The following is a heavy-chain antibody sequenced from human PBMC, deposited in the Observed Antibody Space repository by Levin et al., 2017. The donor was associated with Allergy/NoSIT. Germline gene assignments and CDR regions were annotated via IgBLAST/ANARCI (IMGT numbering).Heavy chain of an antibody. Sequence: LSLTCAASGFTFSSYSMNWVRQAPGKGLEWVSSISSSSSYIYYADSVKGRFTISRDNAKNSLYLQMNSLRAEDTAVYYCARIPRSGSPLGYFDYWGQGTLVTVSS. V-gene: IGHV3-21*01. D-gene: IGHD2-15*01. CDR3: ARIPRSGSPLGYFDY. CDR2: ISSSSSYI. CDR1: GFTFSSYS. J-gene: IGHJ4*02.